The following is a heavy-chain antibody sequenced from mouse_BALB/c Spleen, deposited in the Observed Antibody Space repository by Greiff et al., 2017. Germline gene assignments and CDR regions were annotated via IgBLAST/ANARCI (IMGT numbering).Heavy chain of an antibody. CDR2: INPYNDGT. D-gene: IGHD1-1*01. J-gene: IGHJ2*01. CDR3: ARELVYYGSSWYYFDY. CDR1: GYTFTSYV. Sequence: VQLQQSGPELVKPGASVKMSCKASGYTFTSYVMHWVKQKPGQGLEWIGYINPYNDGTKYNEKFKGKATLTSDKSSSTAYMELSSLTSEDSAVYYCARELVYYGSSWYYFDYWGQGTTLTVSS. V-gene: IGHV1-14*01.